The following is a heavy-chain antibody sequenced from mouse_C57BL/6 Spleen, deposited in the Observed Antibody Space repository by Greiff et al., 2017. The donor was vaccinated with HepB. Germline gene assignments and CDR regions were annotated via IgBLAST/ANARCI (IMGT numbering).Heavy chain of an antibody. CDR2: ISNGGGST. J-gene: IGHJ4*01. CDR1: GFTFSDYY. Sequence: EVKLQESGGGLVQPGGSLKLSCAASGFTFSDYYMYWVRQTPEKRLEWVAYISNGGGSTYYPDTVKGRFTISRDNAKNTLYLQMSRLKSEDTAMYYCARRYDGYPYYYAMDYWGQGTSVTVSS. CDR3: ARRYDGYPYYYAMDY. V-gene: IGHV5-12*01. D-gene: IGHD2-3*01.